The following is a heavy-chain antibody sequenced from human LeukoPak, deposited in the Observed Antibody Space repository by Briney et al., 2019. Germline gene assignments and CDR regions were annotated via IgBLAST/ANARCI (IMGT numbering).Heavy chain of an antibody. V-gene: IGHV1-69*13. Sequence: SVKVSCEASGGTFSSYAISWVRQAPGQGLEWMGGIIPIFGTTNYAQKFQGRVTITADESTSTAYMELSSLRSEDTAVYYCARVSCGGNCYSLIGAFDIWGQGTMVTVSS. J-gene: IGHJ3*02. CDR2: IIPIFGTT. CDR3: ARVSCGGNCYSLIGAFDI. CDR1: GGTFSSYA. D-gene: IGHD2-15*01.